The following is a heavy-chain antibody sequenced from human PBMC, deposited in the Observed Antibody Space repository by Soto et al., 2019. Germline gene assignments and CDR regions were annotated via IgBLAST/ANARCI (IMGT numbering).Heavy chain of an antibody. Sequence: SETLSLTCTVSGGSISSSSYYWGWIRQPPGKGLEWIGSIYYSGSTYYNPSLKSRVTISVDTSKNQFSLKLSSVTAADTAVYYCARQWLVPEYYYYYYMDVWGKGTTVPVSS. CDR3: ARQWLVPEYYYYYYMDV. CDR1: GGSISSSSYY. V-gene: IGHV4-39*01. D-gene: IGHD6-19*01. J-gene: IGHJ6*03. CDR2: IYYSGST.